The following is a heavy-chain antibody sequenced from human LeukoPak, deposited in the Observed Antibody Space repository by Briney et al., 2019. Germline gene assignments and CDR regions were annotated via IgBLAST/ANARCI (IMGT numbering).Heavy chain of an antibody. Sequence: GGSLRLSCAASGFTFATYAMSWVRQAPGKGLEWVSTVNGGGTVTYYADSVKGRFTISRDNSKNTLYLQMNSLRAEDTAVYYCAKDRRSAVDALDIWGQGTMVTVSS. V-gene: IGHV3-23*01. J-gene: IGHJ3*02. CDR3: AKDRRSAVDALDI. CDR2: VNGGGTVT. CDR1: GFTFATYA.